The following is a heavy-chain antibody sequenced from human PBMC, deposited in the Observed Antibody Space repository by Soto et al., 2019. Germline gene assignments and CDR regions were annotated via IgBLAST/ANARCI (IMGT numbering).Heavy chain of an antibody. V-gene: IGHV3-30*18. CDR1: GFTFSSYG. D-gene: IGHD5-18*01. J-gene: IGHJ5*02. Sequence: GGSLRLSCAASGFTFSSYGMHWVRQAPGKGLEWVAVISYDGSNKYYADSVKGRFTISRDNSKNTLYLQMNSLRAEDTAVYYCAKDGIRRWIQFGWFEPWGQGTLVTVSS. CDR3: AKDGIRRWIQFGWFEP. CDR2: ISYDGSNK.